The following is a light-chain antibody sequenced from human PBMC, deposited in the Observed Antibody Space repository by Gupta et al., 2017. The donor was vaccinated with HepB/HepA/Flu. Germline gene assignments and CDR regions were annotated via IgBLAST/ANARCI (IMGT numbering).Light chain of an antibody. CDR3: QSADSSGTNWV. CDR2: KDS. J-gene: IGLJ3*02. CDR1: ALPKQY. Sequence: SYELTQPPSVSVSPGQTARITCSGDALPKQYAYWYQQKPGQAPVLVIYKDSERPSGIPERFSGSSSGTTVTLTISGVQAEDEADYYFQSADSSGTNWVFGGGTKLTVL. V-gene: IGLV3-25*03.